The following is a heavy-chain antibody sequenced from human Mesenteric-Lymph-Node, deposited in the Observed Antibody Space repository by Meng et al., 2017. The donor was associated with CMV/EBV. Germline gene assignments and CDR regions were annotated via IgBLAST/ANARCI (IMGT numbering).Heavy chain of an antibody. Sequence: TVSGGSISSTSYYWGWIRQPPGKGLEWIGSIYYGGGPYYNPSLKSRITISVDTSQNQFSLKLSSVTAADTAVYYCARHRYSTGWNFDYWGQGTLVTVSS. CDR2: IYYGGGP. CDR1: GGSISSTSYY. D-gene: IGHD6-19*01. CDR3: ARHRYSTGWNFDY. V-gene: IGHV4-39*01. J-gene: IGHJ4*02.